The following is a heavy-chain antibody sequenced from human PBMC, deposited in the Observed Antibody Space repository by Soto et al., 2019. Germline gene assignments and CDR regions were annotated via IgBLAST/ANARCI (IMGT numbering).Heavy chain of an antibody. CDR1: GYTFTRYG. V-gene: IGHV1-18*01. CDR2: ISAYNGNT. J-gene: IGHJ4*02. CDR3: ARGAYDILTGYYKRLDY. D-gene: IGHD3-9*01. Sequence: ASVKVSCKASGYTFTRYGSSWVRQAPGQGLEWMGWISAYNGNTNYAQKLQGRVTMTTDTSTSTAYMELRSLRSDDTAVYYCARGAYDILTGYYKRLDYWGQGTLVTVSS.